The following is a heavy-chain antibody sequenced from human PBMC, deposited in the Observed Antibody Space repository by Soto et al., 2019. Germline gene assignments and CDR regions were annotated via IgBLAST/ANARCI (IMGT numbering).Heavy chain of an antibody. D-gene: IGHD3-22*01. CDR1: GFTFTSSA. CDR3: AAKGVFYYDSSGYYSLDY. V-gene: IGHV1-58*01. CDR2: IVVGSGNT. J-gene: IGHJ4*02. Sequence: VKVSCKASGFTFTSSAVQWVRQARGQRLEWIGWIVVGSGNTNYAQKFQERVTITRDMSTSTAYMELSSLRSEDTAVYYCAAKGVFYYDSSGYYSLDYWGQGTLVTVSS.